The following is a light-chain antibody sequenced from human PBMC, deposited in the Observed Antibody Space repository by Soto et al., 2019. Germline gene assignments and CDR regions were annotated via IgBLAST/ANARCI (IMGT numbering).Light chain of an antibody. CDR3: QQHYITPWT. CDR1: QGISSF. J-gene: IGKJ1*01. Sequence: DIHLTQSPSFLSASVGDRVTITCRASQGISSFLAWYQQKPGKAPNLLIYAASSLQSGVPSRFSGSGSGTDVTLTISSLQSEDFATYYCQQHYITPWTFGQGTKVDIK. CDR2: AAS. V-gene: IGKV1-9*01.